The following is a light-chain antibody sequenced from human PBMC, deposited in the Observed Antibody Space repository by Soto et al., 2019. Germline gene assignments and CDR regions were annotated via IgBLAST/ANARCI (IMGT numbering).Light chain of an antibody. J-gene: IGKJ4*01. CDR3: QQYASSPLT. V-gene: IGKV3-20*01. Sequence: EIVLTQSPGSLSLSPGERATLSCRASQTVGRNYLAWYQQKPGQTPRLLIHGASNRATGIPDRISGSGSGTDFTLIISRLEPEDVAVYYCQQYASSPLTFGGGTKVEIK. CDR1: QTVGRNY. CDR2: GAS.